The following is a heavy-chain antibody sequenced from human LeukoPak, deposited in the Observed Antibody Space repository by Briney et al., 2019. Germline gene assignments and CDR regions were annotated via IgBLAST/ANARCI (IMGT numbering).Heavy chain of an antibody. V-gene: IGHV3-48*02. CDR1: GFTLSPYA. D-gene: IGHD3-3*01. J-gene: IGHJ5*02. CDR3: ARKELEGSWFDP. Sequence: TGGSLRLSCAASGFTLSPYAMNWVRQAPGKGLEWIAFISDSGHTKYNADSVKGRFTISRDNAKNSVFLQMNSLRDEETAVYYCARKELEGSWFDPWGQGTLVTVTS. CDR2: ISDSGHTK.